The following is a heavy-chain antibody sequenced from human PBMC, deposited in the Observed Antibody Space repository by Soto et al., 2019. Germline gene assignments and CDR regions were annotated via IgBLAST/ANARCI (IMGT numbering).Heavy chain of an antibody. CDR2: INPKSDDT. J-gene: IGHJ5*02. Sequence: ASVKGSCTASGYPFSDNQIHCLRRSRAQGLEWMGRINPKSDDTNYAQKFQGRVTMTRDTSIDTAYLELTGLTSDDTATYYCARKHSLDYIRWGLDPWGQGTLVTVSS. V-gene: IGHV1-2*02. CDR3: ARKHSLDYIRWGLDP. D-gene: IGHD4-4*01. CDR1: GYPFSDNQ.